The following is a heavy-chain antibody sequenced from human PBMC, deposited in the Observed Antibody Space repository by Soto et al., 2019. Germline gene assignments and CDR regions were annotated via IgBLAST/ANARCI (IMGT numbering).Heavy chain of an antibody. D-gene: IGHD2-2*01. J-gene: IGHJ4*01. CDR2: IWYDVSNK. Sequence: GESLKISCAASGFTFSSYGMHWVRQAPGKGLEWGAVIWYDVSNKYYADSVKGRFTISRDNSKNTLYLQMNSLRAEDTAVYYCARGSVVVVVPAAFFDYWGHGTLVTVSS. CDR3: ARGSVVVVVPAAFFDY. CDR1: GFTFSSYG. V-gene: IGHV3-33*08.